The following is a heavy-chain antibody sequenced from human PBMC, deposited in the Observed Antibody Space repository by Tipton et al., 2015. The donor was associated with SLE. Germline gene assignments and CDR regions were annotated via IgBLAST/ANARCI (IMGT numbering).Heavy chain of an antibody. J-gene: IGHJ6*03. CDR1: GFTFSTYS. CDR3: TRGTGSRHYYSMDV. Sequence: GSLRLSCAASGFTFSTYSTNWVRQAPGKGLEWVSSISSSGTYMHYADSVTGRFTISRDNADKSLSLHMNSLRAEDTALYYCTRGTGSRHYYSMDVWGSGTTVTVSS. CDR2: ISSSGTYM. V-gene: IGHV3-21*01.